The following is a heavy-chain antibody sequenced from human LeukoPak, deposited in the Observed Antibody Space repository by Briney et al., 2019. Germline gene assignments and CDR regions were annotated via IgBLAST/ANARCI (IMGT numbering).Heavy chain of an antibody. D-gene: IGHD3-16*01. V-gene: IGHV4-31*03. CDR2: IYSSGST. J-gene: IGHJ3*02. Sequence: SQTLSLTCTVSGGSISSGGYYWSWIRQHPGKGLEWIGYIYSSGSTYYNPSLKSRVTISVDTSKNQFSLKLSSVTVADTAVDYCGREGSARLGGGAFDIWGQGTMVTVSS. CDR3: GREGSARLGGGAFDI. CDR1: GGSISSGGYY.